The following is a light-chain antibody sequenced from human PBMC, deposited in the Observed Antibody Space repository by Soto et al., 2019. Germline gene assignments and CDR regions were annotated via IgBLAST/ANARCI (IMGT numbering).Light chain of an antibody. CDR3: QQYSSPRT. CDR1: QSVTT. Sequence: EIALTQSPGTLSLSPGERAALSCRASQSVTTNVLRRGPDPRVLIFGGPIRATGIPVRFSGSGSETDSTLTITRLQPEDFAVYYCQQYSSPRTFGQGTKVEIK. CDR2: GGP. V-gene: IGKV3-20*01. J-gene: IGKJ1*01.